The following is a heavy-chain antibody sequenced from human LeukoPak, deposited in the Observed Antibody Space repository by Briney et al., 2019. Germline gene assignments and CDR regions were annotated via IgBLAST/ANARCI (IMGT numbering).Heavy chain of an antibody. Sequence: GGSLRLSFAASGFTFSSYGMSWVRQAPGKGLEWVSGINWNGGSTGYADSVKGRFTISRDNAKNSLYLQMNSLRADDTALYHCARDIVAGVYNWFDPWGQGTLVTVSS. CDR1: GFTFSSYG. CDR2: INWNGGST. J-gene: IGHJ5*02. V-gene: IGHV3-20*02. D-gene: IGHD6-19*01. CDR3: ARDIVAGVYNWFDP.